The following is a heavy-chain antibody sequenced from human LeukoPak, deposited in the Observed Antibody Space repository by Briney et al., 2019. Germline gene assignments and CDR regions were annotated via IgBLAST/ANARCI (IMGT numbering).Heavy chain of an antibody. CDR2: FDPEDGET. Sequence: ASVKVSCKVSGYTLTELSMHWVRQAPGKGLEWMGGFDPEDGETIYAQKFQGRVTMTEDTSTDTAYMELSSLRSEDTAVYYCATTGCSSTSCPAEGYWFDPWGQGTLVTVSS. CDR3: ATTGCSSTSCPAEGYWFDP. CDR1: GYTLTELS. V-gene: IGHV1-24*01. J-gene: IGHJ5*02. D-gene: IGHD2-2*01.